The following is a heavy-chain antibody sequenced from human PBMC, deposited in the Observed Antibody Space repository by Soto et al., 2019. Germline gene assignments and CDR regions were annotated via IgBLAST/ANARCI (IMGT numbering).Heavy chain of an antibody. J-gene: IGHJ4*02. Sequence: LRLSCAASGFTFSSYAMSWVRQAPGKGLEWVSAISGSGGSTYYADSVKGRFTISRDNSKNTLYLQMNSLRAEDTAVYYCAKGRDGYNYPDFDYWGQGTLVTVSS. CDR1: GFTFSSYA. V-gene: IGHV3-23*01. D-gene: IGHD5-12*01. CDR2: ISGSGGST. CDR3: AKGRDGYNYPDFDY.